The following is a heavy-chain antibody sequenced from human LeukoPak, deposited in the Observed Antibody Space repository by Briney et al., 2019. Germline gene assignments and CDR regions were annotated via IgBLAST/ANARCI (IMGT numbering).Heavy chain of an antibody. V-gene: IGHV3-49*03. D-gene: IGHD6-19*01. CDR2: IRSKAYGGTT. J-gene: IGHJ6*02. CDR3: SSKSSGWPLTFMDV. Sequence: GGSLRLSCTASGFTFGDYAMSWFRQAPGKGLEWVGFIRSKAYGGTTEYAASVKGRFTISRDDSKSIAYLQMNSLKTEDTAVYYCSSKSSGWPLTFMDVWGQGTTVTVSS. CDR1: GFTFGDYA.